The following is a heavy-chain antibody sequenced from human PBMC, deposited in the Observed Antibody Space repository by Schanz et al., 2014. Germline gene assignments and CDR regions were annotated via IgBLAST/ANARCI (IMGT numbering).Heavy chain of an antibody. J-gene: IGHJ5*02. V-gene: IGHV1-2*06. D-gene: IGHD5-12*01. CDR2: INPNTGGT. CDR1: GYTFTAYF. Sequence: QVLLVQSGAEVKQPGASVKVSCKASGYTFTAYFIHWVRQAPGQGLERMGRINPNTGGTNFAQKFQGRVTMTRDTSITTAYMDLSGLTSDDTAVYYCAKEKGHGYSGLSWGQGTLLAVSS. CDR3: AKEKGHGYSGLS.